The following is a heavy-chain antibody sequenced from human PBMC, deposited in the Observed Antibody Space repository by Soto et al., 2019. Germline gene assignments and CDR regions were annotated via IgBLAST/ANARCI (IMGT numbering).Heavy chain of an antibody. CDR3: ARDGPPNYDFWSGYYYYGMDV. Sequence: SETLSLTCAVSGYSISSGYYWGWIRQPPGKGLEWIGSIYHSGSTYYNPSLKSRVTISVDTSKNQFSLKLSSVTAADTAMYYCARDGPPNYDFWSGYYYYGMDVWGQGTTVTVSS. J-gene: IGHJ6*02. CDR1: GYSISSGYY. V-gene: IGHV4-38-2*02. CDR2: IYHSGST. D-gene: IGHD3-3*01.